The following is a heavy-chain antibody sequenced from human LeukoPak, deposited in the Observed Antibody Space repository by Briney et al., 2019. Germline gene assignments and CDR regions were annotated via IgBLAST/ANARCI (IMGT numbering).Heavy chain of an antibody. CDR3: ARGLEGASAEGYYFDY. CDR1: GFTFDDYG. D-gene: IGHD1-26*01. V-gene: IGHV3-20*04. CDR2: INWNGGST. Sequence: GGSLRLSCAASGFTFDDYGMSWVRQAPGKGLEWVSGINWNGGSTGYADSVKGRFTISRDNAKNSLYLQMNSLRAEDTALYYCARGLEGASAEGYYFDYWGQGTLVTVSS. J-gene: IGHJ4*02.